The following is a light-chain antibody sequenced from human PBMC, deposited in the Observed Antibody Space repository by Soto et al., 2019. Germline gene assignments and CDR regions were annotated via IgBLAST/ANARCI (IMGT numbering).Light chain of an antibody. Sequence: LTQPRSVSGSPGQSVTMSCTGTSSDVGGFNYVSWYQQHPGKAPKLMIYDVSKRPPGVPDRFSGSKSDNTASLTISGLQAEDEADYYCCSYAGRYTYVFGTGTKVTVL. J-gene: IGLJ1*01. CDR2: DVS. CDR3: CSYAGRYTYV. CDR1: SSDVGGFNY. V-gene: IGLV2-11*01.